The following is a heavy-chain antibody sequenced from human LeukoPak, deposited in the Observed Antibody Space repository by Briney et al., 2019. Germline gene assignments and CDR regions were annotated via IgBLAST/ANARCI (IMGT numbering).Heavy chain of an antibody. CDR1: GYTFTSYG. D-gene: IGHD1-20*01. J-gene: IGHJ4*02. V-gene: IGHV1-18*01. CDR3: ARGRGITGTTPLDY. Sequence: ASVKLSCKASGYTFTSYGISWVRQAPGQGLEWMGWISAYNGNTNYAQKLQGRVTMTTDTSTSTAYMELRSLRSDDTAVYYCARGRGITGTTPLDYWGQGTLVTVSS. CDR2: ISAYNGNT.